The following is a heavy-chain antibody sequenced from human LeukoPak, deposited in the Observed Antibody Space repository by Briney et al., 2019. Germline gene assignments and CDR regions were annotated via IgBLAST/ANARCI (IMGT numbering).Heavy chain of an antibody. Sequence: PGASLGLSCAASGFTFSSYAMSWVRQAPGKGLEWVSAISGSGGSTYYADSVKGRFTISRDNSKNTLYLQMNSLRAEDTAVYYCAKDGDDFWSGYSHGLDYWGQGTLVTVSS. CDR2: ISGSGGST. CDR3: AKDGDDFWSGYSHGLDY. D-gene: IGHD3-3*01. V-gene: IGHV3-23*01. CDR1: GFTFSSYA. J-gene: IGHJ4*02.